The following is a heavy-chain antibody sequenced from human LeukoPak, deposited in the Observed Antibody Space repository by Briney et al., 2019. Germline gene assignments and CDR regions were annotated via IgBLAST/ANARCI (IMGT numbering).Heavy chain of an antibody. Sequence: AASVKVSCKASGGTFSSYAISWVRQAPGQGLEWMGGIIPIFGTANYAQKFQGRVTITADESTSTAYMELSSLRSEDTAVYYCASCDCYSNYLFWHFDYWGQGTLVTVSS. J-gene: IGHJ4*02. V-gene: IGHV1-69*13. CDR3: ASCDCYSNYLFWHFDY. CDR1: GGTFSSYA. CDR2: IIPIFGTA. D-gene: IGHD4-11*01.